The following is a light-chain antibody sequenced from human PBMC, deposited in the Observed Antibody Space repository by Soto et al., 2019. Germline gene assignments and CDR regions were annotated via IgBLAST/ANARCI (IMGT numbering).Light chain of an antibody. J-gene: IGKJ5*01. CDR3: QQRHMWPIT. CDR1: QTVSSNY. V-gene: IGKV3D-20*02. CDR2: DAY. Sequence: EIVLTQSPGPLSLSPGEGATLSCWXSQTVSSNYLAWYQQRPGQAPRLLIYDAYNRATGIPPRFSGSGSGTDFTLTISSLEPEDAAVYYCQQRHMWPITFGQGTRLEIK.